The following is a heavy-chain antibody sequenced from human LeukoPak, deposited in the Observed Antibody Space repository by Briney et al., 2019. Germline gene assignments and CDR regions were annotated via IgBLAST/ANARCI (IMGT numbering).Heavy chain of an antibody. Sequence: ASVKVSCKASGYTFTDYFIHWVRQAPGQGLEWMGRVNPNNGGTNYAQTFQGRVTMTRDTSISTAYMELSRLRSDDTVVYYCASQSSGYALDVWGQGTTVTVSS. CDR1: GYTFTDYF. V-gene: IGHV1-2*05. J-gene: IGHJ6*02. CDR3: ASQSSGYALDV. D-gene: IGHD3-10*01. CDR2: VNPNNGGT.